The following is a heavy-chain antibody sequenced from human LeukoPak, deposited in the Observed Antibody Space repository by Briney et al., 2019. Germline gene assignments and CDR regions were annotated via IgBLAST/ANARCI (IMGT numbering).Heavy chain of an antibody. V-gene: IGHV3-7*01. CDR3: ARETTGTTWEYYFDY. CDR1: GFTFSRYW. J-gene: IGHJ4*02. CDR2: IKQDGSGE. Sequence: PGGSLRLSCVASGFTFSRYWMSWVRQAPGKGLEWVAKIKQDGSGEYYLDSVKGRFTISRDNAKNSLYLQMNSLRAEDTAVYYCARETTGTTWEYYFDYWGQGTLVTVSS. D-gene: IGHD1-1*01.